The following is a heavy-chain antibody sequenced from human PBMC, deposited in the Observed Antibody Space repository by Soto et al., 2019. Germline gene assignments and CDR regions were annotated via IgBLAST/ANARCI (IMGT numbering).Heavy chain of an antibody. D-gene: IGHD3-22*01. Sequence: PSETLSLTCSVSGASVSSSSYYWSWIRQPPGKGLEWIGYINYSGNTNNNPSLKSRVTISIDTSKNQFSLKLSSVTAADTAVYYCAREYYYDSSGYVLRGGVDYWGQGTLVTVSS. CDR3: AREYYYDSSGYVLRGGVDY. CDR2: INYSGNT. CDR1: GASVSSSSYY. V-gene: IGHV4-61*01. J-gene: IGHJ4*02.